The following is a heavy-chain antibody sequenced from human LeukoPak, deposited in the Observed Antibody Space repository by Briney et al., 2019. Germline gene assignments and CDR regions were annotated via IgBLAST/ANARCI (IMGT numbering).Heavy chain of an antibody. Sequence: PSGTLSLTCAVSGGSISSSDWWSWVRRPPGRGLEWIGYICRSDHTNYNPSLKSRVTMSLDKSKNQFSLKLSSVTAADTAVYYCARDPHCSSTNCPFDFWGQGTLVIVSS. V-gene: IGHV4-4*02. CDR1: GGSISSSDW. J-gene: IGHJ4*02. CDR2: ICRSDHT. CDR3: ARDPHCSSTNCPFDF. D-gene: IGHD2-2*01.